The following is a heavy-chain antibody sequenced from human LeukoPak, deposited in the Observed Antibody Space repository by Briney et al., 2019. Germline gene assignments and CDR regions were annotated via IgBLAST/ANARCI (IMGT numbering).Heavy chain of an antibody. Sequence: GASVKVSCKASVGTFSSYAISWVRQAPGRGLEWMGGIIPIFGTANYAQKFQGRVTITTDESTSTAYMELSSLRSEDTAVYYCASSSSGRFGVVTTFDYWGQGTLVTVSS. CDR3: ASSSSGRFGVVTTFDY. V-gene: IGHV1-69*05. CDR2: IIPIFGTA. J-gene: IGHJ4*02. CDR1: VGTFSSYA. D-gene: IGHD3-3*01.